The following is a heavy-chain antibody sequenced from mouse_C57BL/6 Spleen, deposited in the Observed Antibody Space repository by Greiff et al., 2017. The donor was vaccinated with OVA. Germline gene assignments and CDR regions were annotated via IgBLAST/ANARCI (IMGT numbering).Heavy chain of an antibody. Sequence: EVQLQQSGPVLVKPGASVKMSCKASGYTFTDYYMNWVKQSHGKSLEWIGVINPYNGGTSYNQKFKGKATLTVDKSSSTAYMELNSLTSEDSAVYYCARYGDYGSSPWFAYWGQGTLVTVSA. CDR3: ARYGDYGSSPWFAY. J-gene: IGHJ3*01. D-gene: IGHD1-1*01. CDR1: GYTFTDYY. CDR2: INPYNGGT. V-gene: IGHV1-19*01.